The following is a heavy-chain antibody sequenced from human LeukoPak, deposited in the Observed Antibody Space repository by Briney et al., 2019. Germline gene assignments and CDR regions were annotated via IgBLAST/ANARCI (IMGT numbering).Heavy chain of an antibody. V-gene: IGHV4-34*01. CDR3: ARGDVVPAARHDY. Sequence: SETLSLTCAVYGGSFSSYYWSWIRQPPGKGLEWIGEINHSGSTNYNPSLKSRVTISVDTSKNQFSLKLSSVTAADTAVYYCARGDVVPAARHDYWGQGTLVTVSS. D-gene: IGHD2-2*01. CDR2: INHSGST. J-gene: IGHJ4*02. CDR1: GGSFSSYY.